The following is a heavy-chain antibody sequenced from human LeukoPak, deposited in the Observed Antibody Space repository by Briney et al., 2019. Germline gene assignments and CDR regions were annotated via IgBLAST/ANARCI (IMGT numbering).Heavy chain of an antibody. J-gene: IGHJ3*01. CDR3: AKDSYVSGKPLHTFDV. Sequence: GSLKISCAASGFTFAIHAMTWVRQAPGKGLEWVSGISGDGASTHYAESVKGQFTISRDNSQNTLFLQMNSLRVEDTAIYYCAKDSYVSGKPLHTFDVWGQGTMVTVSS. CDR2: ISGDGAST. CDR1: GFTFAIHA. D-gene: IGHD3-10*01. V-gene: IGHV3-23*01.